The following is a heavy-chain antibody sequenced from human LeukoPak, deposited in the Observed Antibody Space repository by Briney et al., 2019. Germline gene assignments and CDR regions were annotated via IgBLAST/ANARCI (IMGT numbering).Heavy chain of an antibody. CDR2: IIPIFGTA. Sequence: GSSVKVSCXASGGTFSSYAISWVRQAPGQGLEWMGGIIPIFGTASYAQKFQGRVTITADESTSTAYMELSSLRSEDTAVYYCARSGGGYDFWSGYPYYFDYWGQGTLVTVSS. V-gene: IGHV1-69*01. CDR1: GGTFSSYA. CDR3: ARSGGGYDFWSGYPYYFDY. D-gene: IGHD3-3*01. J-gene: IGHJ4*02.